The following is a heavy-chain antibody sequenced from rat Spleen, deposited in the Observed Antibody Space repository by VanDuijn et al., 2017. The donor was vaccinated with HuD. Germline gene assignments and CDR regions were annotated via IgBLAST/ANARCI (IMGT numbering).Heavy chain of an antibody. CDR3: ARDNNYKAY. CDR2: INSEGTT. D-gene: IGHD1-10*01. V-gene: IGHV3-3*01. Sequence: VRLQESGPGLVRPSQSLSLTCSVTDYSITSSYRWSWIRKFPGNKLEWMGYINSEGTTNYNPSLKSRISITRDTSKNQFFLQVNSVTTEDTATYYCARDNNYKAYWGQGVMVTVSS. J-gene: IGHJ2*01. CDR1: DYSITSSYR.